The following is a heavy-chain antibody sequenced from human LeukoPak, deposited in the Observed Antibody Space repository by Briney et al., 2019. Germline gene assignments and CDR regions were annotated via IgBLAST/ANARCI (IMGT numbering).Heavy chain of an antibody. D-gene: IGHD3-10*01. Sequence: ASVKVSCKASGYTLTGYYIHWVRQAPGQGLEWMGWINPNSGGTNYAQKFQGRVTMTRDTSISTAYMELSRLRSDDTAVYYCARSTKIWFGRDYYYGMDVWGQGTTVTVSS. J-gene: IGHJ6*02. CDR3: ARSTKIWFGRDYYYGMDV. V-gene: IGHV1-2*02. CDR1: GYTLTGYY. CDR2: INPNSGGT.